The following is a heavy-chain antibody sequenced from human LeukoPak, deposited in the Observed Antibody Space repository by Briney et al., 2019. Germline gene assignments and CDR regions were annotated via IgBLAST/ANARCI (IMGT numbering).Heavy chain of an antibody. CDR1: GDPMSRYY. J-gene: IGHJ4*02. Sequence: SETLSLTCTVSGDPMSRYYWSWIRQPPGKGLEWIGYIYYSGSTNYNPSLKSRVTISVDPSKNQFSLKLSSVTAADTAVYYCARGGYSYGYAYWGQGTLVTV. CDR2: IYYSGST. CDR3: ARGGYSYGYAY. D-gene: IGHD5-18*01. V-gene: IGHV4-59*12.